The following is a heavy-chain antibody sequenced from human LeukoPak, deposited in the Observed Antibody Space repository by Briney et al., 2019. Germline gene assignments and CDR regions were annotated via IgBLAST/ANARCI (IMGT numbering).Heavy chain of an antibody. CDR1: GGSISSGGYY. J-gene: IGHJ6*03. CDR2: IYYSGST. Sequence: SETLSLTCTVSGGSISSGGYYWSWIRQHPGKGLEWIGYIYYSGSTYYNPSLKSRVTISVDTSKNQFSLKLSSVTAADTAVYYSVRVDVVVPAAFYYYYYMDVWGKGTTVTVSS. CDR3: VRVDVVVPAAFYYYYYMDV. V-gene: IGHV4-31*03. D-gene: IGHD2-2*01.